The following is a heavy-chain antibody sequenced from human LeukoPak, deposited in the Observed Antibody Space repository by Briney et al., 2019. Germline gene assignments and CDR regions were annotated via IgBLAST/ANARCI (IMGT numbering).Heavy chain of an antibody. Sequence: GGSLRLSCAASGFSVSNYWMTWVRQAPGKGLEWAANIKQDGSEKTYVDSVKGRFTISRDNAKNSLYLQMNSLRVEDTAMYYCVRDGGTDWYDPWGQGTLVTVFS. J-gene: IGHJ5*02. V-gene: IGHV3-7*01. D-gene: IGHD3-16*01. CDR1: GFSVSNYW. CDR3: VRDGGTDWYDP. CDR2: IKQDGSEK.